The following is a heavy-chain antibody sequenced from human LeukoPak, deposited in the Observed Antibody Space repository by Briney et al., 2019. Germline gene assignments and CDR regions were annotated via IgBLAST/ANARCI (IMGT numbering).Heavy chain of an antibody. CDR1: GLSVTSNC. D-gene: IGHD3-22*01. CDR3: SYYYDSSGYYTSYNWFDP. CDR2: IYSDGST. V-gene: IGHV3-53*01. J-gene: IGHJ5*02. Sequence: GGSLRLSCVASGLSVTSNCMTWVSQAPGKGLEWVSVIYSDGSTYYSDSVTGRFTISRDNSKNTLYLQMNSLRADDTAVYYCSYYYDSSGYYTSYNWFDPWGQGTLVTVSS.